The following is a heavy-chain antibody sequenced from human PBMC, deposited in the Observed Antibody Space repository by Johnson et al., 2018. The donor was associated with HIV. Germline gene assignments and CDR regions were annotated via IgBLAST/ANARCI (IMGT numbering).Heavy chain of an antibody. Sequence: VQLVESGGGLVQPGGSLRLSCAASGFSVSSNYMTWVRQAPGKGLEWVSVIYSGGTTWYADSVKGRFTISRDNSRDTVHLQMNSLRSEDTAVYYCAREGASAVRYSSSWYGHDAFDIWGQGTMVTVSS. CDR1: GFSVSSNY. CDR2: IYSGGTT. CDR3: AREGASAVRYSSSWYGHDAFDI. J-gene: IGHJ3*02. D-gene: IGHD6-13*01. V-gene: IGHV3-66*02.